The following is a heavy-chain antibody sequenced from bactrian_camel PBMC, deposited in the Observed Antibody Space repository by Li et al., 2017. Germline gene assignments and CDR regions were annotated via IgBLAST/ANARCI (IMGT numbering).Heavy chain of an antibody. Sequence: QLVESGGGSVQTGGSLRLSSAAFGYTYSNCSMGWYRQAPGKERELVSTVNSARTKYYPGTTYYVASVKGRFTISRDNAKNMVYLQVNSLKIDDTAMYYCTKGDYCTESWCYSMDTWGKGTQVTVS. D-gene: IGHD3*01. CDR3: TKGDYCTESWCYSMDT. J-gene: IGHJ6*01. CDR1: GYTYSNCS. CDR2: VNSARTKYYPGTT. V-gene: IGHV3S40*01.